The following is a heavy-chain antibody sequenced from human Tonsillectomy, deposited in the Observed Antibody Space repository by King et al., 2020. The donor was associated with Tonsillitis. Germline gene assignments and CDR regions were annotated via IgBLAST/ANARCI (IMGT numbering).Heavy chain of an antibody. J-gene: IGHJ6*02. CDR1: GFSFSGSA. CDR3: TGTLKPYCSGKKCHLDYFYYGMDG. Sequence: VQLVESGGGLVQPGGSLKLSCAASGFSFSGSAMNWVRQASGKGLEWVGRIRSKANDYATAYAASVRGRFTISRDDSKSTAYLQMSNLRIEDTAVYYCTGTLKPYCSGKKCHLDYFYYGMDGWGQGTTVTVSS. D-gene: IGHD2-15*01. V-gene: IGHV3-73*01. CDR2: IRSKANDYAT.